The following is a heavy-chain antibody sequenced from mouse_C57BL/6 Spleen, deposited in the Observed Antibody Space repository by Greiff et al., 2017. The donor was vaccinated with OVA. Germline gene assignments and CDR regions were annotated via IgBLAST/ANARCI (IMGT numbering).Heavy chain of an antibody. CDR1: GYSITSGYY. CDR3: AREGDGYYEGFAY. CDR2: ISYDGSN. D-gene: IGHD2-3*01. V-gene: IGHV3-6*01. J-gene: IGHJ3*01. Sequence: VQLQQSGPGLVKPSQSLSLTCSVTGYSITSGYYWNWIRQFPGNKLEWMGYISYDGSNNYNPSLKNRISITRDTSKNQFFLKLNSVTTEDTATYYCAREGDGYYEGFAYWGQGTLVTVSA.